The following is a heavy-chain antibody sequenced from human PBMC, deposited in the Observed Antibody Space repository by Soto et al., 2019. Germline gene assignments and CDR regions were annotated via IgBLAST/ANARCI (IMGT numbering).Heavy chain of an antibody. D-gene: IGHD3-3*01. CDR2: ISAYNGNT. J-gene: IGHJ6*02. Sequence: ASVKVSCKASGYTFTSYGISWVRQAPGQGLEWMGWISAYNGNTNYAQKLQGRVTMTTDTSTSTAYMELRSLRSDDTAVYYCARDRLDDFWSGYYFKGYYYGMDVWGQGTTVTVSS. CDR3: ARDRLDDFWSGYYFKGYYYGMDV. CDR1: GYTFTSYG. V-gene: IGHV1-18*01.